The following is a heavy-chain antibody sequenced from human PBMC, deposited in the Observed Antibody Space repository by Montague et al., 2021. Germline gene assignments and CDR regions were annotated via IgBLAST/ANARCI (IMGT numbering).Heavy chain of an antibody. CDR1: GFTFNNYV. J-gene: IGHJ4*02. V-gene: IGHV3-9*01. CDR3: VKDTRDYYPDF. Sequence: FLRLSCAASGFTFNNYVMNWVRQAPGKGLEWVSGINGNSINIDYADSVNGRFTISRDNAKNSLYLQMNSLRTEDTAVYYCVKDTRDYYPDFWGQGTLVTVSS. CDR2: INGNSINI. D-gene: IGHD3-3*01.